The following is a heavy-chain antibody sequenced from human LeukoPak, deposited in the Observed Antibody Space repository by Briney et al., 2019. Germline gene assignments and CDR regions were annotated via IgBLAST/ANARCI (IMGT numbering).Heavy chain of an antibody. J-gene: IGHJ4*02. D-gene: IGHD6-13*01. Sequence: PGGSLRLFCAASGFTFSSYAMSWVRQAPGKGLEWVSGISGSGGSTYYADSVKGRFTISRDNSKNTLYLQMNSPRAEDTAVYYCAILPGYSSSWYEADYWGQGTLVTVSS. CDR3: AILPGYSSSWYEADY. CDR2: ISGSGGST. V-gene: IGHV3-23*01. CDR1: GFTFSSYA.